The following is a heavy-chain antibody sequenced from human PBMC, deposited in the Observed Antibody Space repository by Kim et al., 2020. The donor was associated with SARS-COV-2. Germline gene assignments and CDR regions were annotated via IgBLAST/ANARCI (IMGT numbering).Heavy chain of an antibody. CDR3: ARDSYGSWSYYWNYYYGMDV. V-gene: IGHV4-31*03. CDR1: GGSISSGGYY. Sequence: SETLSLTCTVSGGSISSGGYYWSWIRQHPGKGLEWIGYIYYSGSTYYNPSLKSRVTISVDTSKNQFSLKLSSVTAADTAVYYCARDSYGSWSYYWNYYYGMDVWGQGTTVTVSS. D-gene: IGHD3-10*01. CDR2: IYYSGST. J-gene: IGHJ6*02.